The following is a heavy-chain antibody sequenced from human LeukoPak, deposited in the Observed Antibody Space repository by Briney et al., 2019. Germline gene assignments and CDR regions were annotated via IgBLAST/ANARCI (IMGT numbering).Heavy chain of an antibody. CDR1: GGSISSYY. V-gene: IGHV4-59*01. Sequence: SETLSLTCTVSGGSISSYYWNWIRQPPGRGLDWIGYIYYSGSTNYNPSLKSRVTISVDTSKNQFSLKLSSVTAADTAVYYCARICSSRSCQADYWGQGTLVVVSS. D-gene: IGHD2-2*01. CDR3: ARICSSRSCQADY. J-gene: IGHJ4*02. CDR2: IYYSGST.